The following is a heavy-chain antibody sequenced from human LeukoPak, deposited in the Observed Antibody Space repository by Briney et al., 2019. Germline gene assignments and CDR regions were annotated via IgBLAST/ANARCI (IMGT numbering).Heavy chain of an antibody. CDR1: GFTVSSNY. CDR3: VRDLQGREATAMGDY. V-gene: IGHV3-66*01. CDR2: IYSGGST. J-gene: IGHJ4*02. Sequence: PGGSLRLSCAASGFTVSSNYMSWVRQAPGKGLEWVSVIYSGGSTYYADSVKGRFTISRDNSKNTQSLQMNSLRAEDTAVYYCVRDLQGREATAMGDYWGQGARVIVSS. D-gene: IGHD5-18*01.